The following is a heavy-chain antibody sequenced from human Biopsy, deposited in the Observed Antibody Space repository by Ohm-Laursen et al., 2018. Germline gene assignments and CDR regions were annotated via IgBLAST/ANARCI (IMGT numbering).Heavy chain of an antibody. D-gene: IGHD1-1*01. V-gene: IGHV1-24*01. CDR1: GYTFTSYG. CDR2: FAPENGKT. CDR3: AADINVWNVNY. Sequence: SSVKVSCKASGYTFTSYGITWVRQAPGRGLEWMGGFAPENGKTIYAQKFQGRITMTEDTSTDTAYMELSSLRSEDTAVYYCAADINVWNVNYWGQGTQVTVSS. J-gene: IGHJ4*02.